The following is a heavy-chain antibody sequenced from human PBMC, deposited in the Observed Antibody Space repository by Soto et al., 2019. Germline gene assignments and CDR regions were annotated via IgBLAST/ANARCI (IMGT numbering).Heavy chain of an antibody. D-gene: IGHD7-27*01. Sequence: SETLSLTCTVSGGSISSYYWSWIRQPPGKGLEWIGYIYYSGSTNYNPSLKSRVTISVDTSKNQFSLKLSSVTAADTAVYYCARGLTGDLGAFDIWGQGTMVTVSS. J-gene: IGHJ3*02. V-gene: IGHV4-59*01. CDR2: IYYSGST. CDR3: ARGLTGDLGAFDI. CDR1: GGSISSYY.